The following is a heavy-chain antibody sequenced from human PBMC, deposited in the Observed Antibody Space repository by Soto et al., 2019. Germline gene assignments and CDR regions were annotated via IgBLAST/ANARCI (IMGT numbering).Heavy chain of an antibody. CDR2: ISGTSSYI. CDR3: ARGWEVPAGDDMDV. CDR1: GFTFSTYS. J-gene: IGHJ6*02. Sequence: EVQLVESGGGLVKPGESLRLSCAASGFTFSTYSMNWVRQAPGKGLEWVSSISGTSSYIYYADSVAGRLTISRDNAKNSLYLQLNSVRAADTAVYYCARGWEVPAGDDMDVWGQGTTVTVSS. D-gene: IGHD1-26*01. V-gene: IGHV3-21*01.